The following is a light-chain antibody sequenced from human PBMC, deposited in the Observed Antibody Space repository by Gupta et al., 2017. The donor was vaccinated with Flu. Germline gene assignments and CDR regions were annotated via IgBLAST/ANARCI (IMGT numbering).Light chain of an antibody. CDR2: RET. CDR1: NIVTKS. Sequence: SYELTQPVSLSVALGQTANISCGGKNIVTKSVQWFQQKPGQAPVLVVYRETNRPSGIPERFSCSNSGNTATLTIRRAQVGDEADYYCQVWDSSTALFGGGTKLTVL. J-gene: IGLJ2*01. V-gene: IGLV3-9*01. CDR3: QVWDSSTAL.